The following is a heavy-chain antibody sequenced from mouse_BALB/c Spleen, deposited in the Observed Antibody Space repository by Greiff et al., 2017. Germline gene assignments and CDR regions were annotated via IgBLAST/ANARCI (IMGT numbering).Heavy chain of an antibody. Sequence: VQLVESGPGLVAPSQSLSISCTASGFSLTSYGVHWVRQPPGKGLEWLGVIWAGGSTNYNSALMSRLSISKDNSKSQVFLKMSSLQTDDTAMYYCARESPYYRFAYWGQGTLVTVSA. CDR2: IWAGGST. V-gene: IGHV2-9*02. J-gene: IGHJ3*01. CDR3: ARESPYYRFAY. D-gene: IGHD1-1*02. CDR1: GFSLTSYG.